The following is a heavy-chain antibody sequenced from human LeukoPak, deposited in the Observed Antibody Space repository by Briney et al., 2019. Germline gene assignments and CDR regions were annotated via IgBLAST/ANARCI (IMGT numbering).Heavy chain of an antibody. D-gene: IGHD3-22*01. Sequence: ASVKVSCKASGYTFTSYYMHWVRQAPGQGLEWMGIINPNSANTVYTQKFQGRVTMTRNTSITTAYMELSSLRSEDTAVYYCARVGYYDSSGPHHWGQGTLVTVSS. CDR3: ARVGYYDSSGPHH. J-gene: IGHJ5*02. CDR1: GYTFTSYY. V-gene: IGHV1-8*02. CDR2: INPNSANT.